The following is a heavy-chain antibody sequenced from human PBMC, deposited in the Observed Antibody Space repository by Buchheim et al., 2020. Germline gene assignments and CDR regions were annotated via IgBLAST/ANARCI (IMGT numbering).Heavy chain of an antibody. J-gene: IGHJ6*01. CDR3: ARVGASTIFGVVIMGYYGMDV. CDR1: GGSFSGYY. V-gene: IGHV4-34*01. Sequence: QVQLQQWGAGLLKPSETLSLTCAVSGGSFSGYYWSWIRQPPGKGLEWIGEINHSGSTNYNPSLKSRVTIPVDTSKHQFSLNLSSVTAADTAVYYCARVGASTIFGVVIMGYYGMDVWGQGT. CDR2: INHSGST. D-gene: IGHD3-3*01.